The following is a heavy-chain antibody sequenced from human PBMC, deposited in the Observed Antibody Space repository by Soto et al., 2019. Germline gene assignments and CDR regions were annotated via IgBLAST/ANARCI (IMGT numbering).Heavy chain of an antibody. CDR2: IYYSGST. D-gene: IGHD4-17*01. J-gene: IGHJ2*01. Sequence: QVQLQESGPGLVKPSETLSLTCTVSGGSINAYYWSWIRQPPGKGLEWIGYIYYSGSTNYNPSLKSRVTISVDTSQNQFSLKLSSISAADTAVYYCARRRTVTNYWYFDLWSRGTLVTVSS. CDR3: ARRRTVTNYWYFDL. CDR1: GGSINAYY. V-gene: IGHV4-59*01.